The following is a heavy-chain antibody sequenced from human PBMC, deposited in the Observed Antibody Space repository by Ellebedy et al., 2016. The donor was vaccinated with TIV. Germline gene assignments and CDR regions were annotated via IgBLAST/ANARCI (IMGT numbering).Heavy chain of an antibody. D-gene: IGHD4-17*01. CDR1: GGSISSYY. CDR2: IYYSGST. J-gene: IGHJ6*02. CDR3: ARHEYGDRTTYLYYYYGMDV. Sequence: MPGGSLRLSCTVSGGSISSYYWSWIRQPPGKGLEWIGYIYYSGSTNYNPSLQSRVTISVDTSKNQFSLKLSSVTAADTPVYYCARHEYGDRTTYLYYYYGMDVWGQGTTVTVSS. V-gene: IGHV4-59*08.